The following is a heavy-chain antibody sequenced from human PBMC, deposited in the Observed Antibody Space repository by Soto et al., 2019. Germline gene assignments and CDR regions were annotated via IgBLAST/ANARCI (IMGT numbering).Heavy chain of an antibody. D-gene: IGHD6-13*01. CDR2: IYYSGST. CDR1: GGSISSSSYY. Sequence: QLQLQELGPGLVKPSETLSLTCTVSGGSISSSSYYWGWIRQPPGKGLEWIGSIYYSGSTYYNPSLKSRVTISVDTSKNQFSLKLSSVTAADTAVYYCARRGSSSWFDYWGQGTLVTVSS. CDR3: ARRGSSSWFDY. V-gene: IGHV4-39*01. J-gene: IGHJ4*02.